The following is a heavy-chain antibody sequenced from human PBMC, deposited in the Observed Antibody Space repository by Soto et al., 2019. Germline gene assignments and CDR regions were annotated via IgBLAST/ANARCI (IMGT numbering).Heavy chain of an antibody. CDR2: INPNSGNT. V-gene: IGHV1-8*01. J-gene: IGHJ6*02. D-gene: IGHD2-8*01. Sequence: ASVKVSCKASGYIFTNYDINWVRQATGQGLEYLGWINPNSGNTGYVQKFQGRVTMTRNTSINTAYMELSSLRSEDTAVYYCAREGTNGESYYGMDVWGQGTTVTVSS. CDR1: GYIFTNYD. CDR3: AREGTNGESYYGMDV.